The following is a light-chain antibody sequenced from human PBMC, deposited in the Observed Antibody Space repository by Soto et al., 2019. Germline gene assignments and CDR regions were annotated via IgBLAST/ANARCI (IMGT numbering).Light chain of an antibody. J-gene: IGLJ2*01. V-gene: IGLV1-40*01. CDR3: QSYDSSLSGSVV. CDR2: GNT. CDR1: NSNIGAGYD. Sequence: QAVVTQPPSVSGAPGQRVTISCTGSNSNIGAGYDVHWYQQLPGTAPKLLMYGNTNRPSGVPDRFSGSKSGTSASLAITGLQAEDEADYYCQSYDSSLSGSVVFGGGTKLTVL.